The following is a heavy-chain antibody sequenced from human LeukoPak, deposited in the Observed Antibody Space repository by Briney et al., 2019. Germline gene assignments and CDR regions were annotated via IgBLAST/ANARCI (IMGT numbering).Heavy chain of an antibody. CDR2: INHSGTT. V-gene: IGHV4-34*01. D-gene: IGHD5-18*01. J-gene: IGHJ4*02. CDR1: GGSFSDHY. Sequence: SETLSLTCAVYGGSFSDHYWNCIRQPPGKGLECMGEINHSGTTNYNAALKRRVTIPVYTSKDHFSLKRNTTNAAATAVYSCARKAAHFSYRIKAIDYWGQGTLVTVSS. CDR3: ARKAAHFSYRIKAIDY.